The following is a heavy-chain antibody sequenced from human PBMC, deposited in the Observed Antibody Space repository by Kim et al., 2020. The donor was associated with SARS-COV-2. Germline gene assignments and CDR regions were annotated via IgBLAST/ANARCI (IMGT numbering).Heavy chain of an antibody. D-gene: IGHD6-6*01. CDR3: ARGLAALGWFDP. Sequence: SETLSLTCTVSGYSISSGYYWGWIRQPPGKGLEWIGSIYHSGSTYYNPSLKSRVTISVDTSKNQFSLKLSSVTAADTAVYYCARGLAALGWFDPWGQGTLVTVSS. V-gene: IGHV4-38-2*02. J-gene: IGHJ5*02. CDR1: GYSISSGYY. CDR2: IYHSGST.